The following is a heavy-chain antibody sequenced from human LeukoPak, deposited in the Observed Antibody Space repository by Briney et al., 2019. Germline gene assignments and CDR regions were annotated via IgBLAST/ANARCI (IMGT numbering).Heavy chain of an antibody. CDR3: AKDREGLSSGYDLEYFDY. Sequence: PGGCLRLSCAASGFTFSSYAMNWVRQAPGKGLEWVSAISGGGGTTYYADSVKGRLTISRDNSKNTLFLQMNSLRAENTAVYYCAKDREGLSSGYDLEYFDYWGQGTLVTVSS. J-gene: IGHJ4*02. CDR1: GFTFSSYA. D-gene: IGHD5-12*01. CDR2: ISGGGGTT. V-gene: IGHV3-23*01.